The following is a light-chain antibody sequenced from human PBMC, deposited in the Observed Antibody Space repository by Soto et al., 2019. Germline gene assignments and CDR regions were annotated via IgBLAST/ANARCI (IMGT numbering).Light chain of an antibody. CDR2: GAS. J-gene: IGKJ3*01. CDR1: QSISSN. V-gene: IGKV3-15*01. Sequence: EIVMTQSPATLSLSPGERATLSCRASQSISSNLAWYQQKNGQTPRLLIYGASTRAAGIPARFSSSGSGTDLTLPISILQSEDFSLYYCQQYNNWPPFSFGPGTKVDIK. CDR3: QQYNNWPPFS.